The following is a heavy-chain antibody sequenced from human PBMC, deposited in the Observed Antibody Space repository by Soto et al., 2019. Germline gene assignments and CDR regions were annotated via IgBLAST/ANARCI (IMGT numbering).Heavy chain of an antibody. CDR1: GFTFSSYA. J-gene: IGHJ4*02. D-gene: IGHD1-26*01. CDR2: ISGSGGST. CDR3: ASGLYSGSYFDY. V-gene: IGHV3-23*01. Sequence: GGSLRLSCAASGFTFSSYAMSWVRQAPGKGLGWVSAISGSGGSTYYADSVKGRFTISRDNSKNTLYLQMNSLRAEDTAVYYCASGLYSGSYFDYWGQGTLVTVSS.